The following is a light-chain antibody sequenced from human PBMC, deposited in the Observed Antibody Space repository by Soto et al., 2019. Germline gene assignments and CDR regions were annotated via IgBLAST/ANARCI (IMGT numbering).Light chain of an antibody. CDR2: EVS. CDR3: SSYTSTSTLYV. CDR1: NSDIGTYNY. V-gene: IGLV2-14*01. J-gene: IGLJ7*01. Sequence: QSVLTQPASVSGSPGQSITISCTGSNSDIGTYNYVSWYQQHPGKAPKLVISEVSNRPSGISDRFSGSKSGNAASLTISGLQAEDEATYYCSSYTSTSTLYVFGPGTQLTVL.